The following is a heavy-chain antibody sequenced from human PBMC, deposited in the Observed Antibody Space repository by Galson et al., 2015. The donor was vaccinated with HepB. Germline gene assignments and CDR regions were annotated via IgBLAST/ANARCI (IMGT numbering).Heavy chain of an antibody. D-gene: IGHD1-26*01. V-gene: IGHV3-23*01. CDR2: ISGSGGST. CDR1: GFTFSSYA. J-gene: IGHJ4*02. CDR3: AKRFIVGHQSGFDY. Sequence: LRLSCAASGFTFSSYAMSWVRQAPGKGLEWVSAISGSGGSTYYADSVKGRFTISRDNSKNTLYLQMNSLRAEDTAVYYCAKRFIVGHQSGFDYWGQGTLVTVSS.